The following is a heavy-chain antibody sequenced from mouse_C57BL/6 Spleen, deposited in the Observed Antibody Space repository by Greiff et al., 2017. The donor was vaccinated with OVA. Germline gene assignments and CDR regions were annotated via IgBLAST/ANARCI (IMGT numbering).Heavy chain of an antibody. J-gene: IGHJ3*01. Sequence: QVQLKQSGAELVKPGASVKLSCKASGYTFTSYWMHWVKQRPGQGLEWIGMIHPNSGSTNYNEKFKSKATLTVDKSSSTAYMQLSSLTSEDSAVYYCARYYGSSSAWFAYWGQGTLVTVSA. CDR1: GYTFTSYW. CDR2: IHPNSGST. CDR3: ARYYGSSSAWFAY. V-gene: IGHV1-64*01. D-gene: IGHD1-1*01.